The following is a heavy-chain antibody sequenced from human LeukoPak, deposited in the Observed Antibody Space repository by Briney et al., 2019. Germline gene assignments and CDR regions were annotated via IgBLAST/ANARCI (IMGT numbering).Heavy chain of an antibody. Sequence: SETLSLTCTVSGYSISSGYYWGWIREPPGKGLQWIGTIYHSGSTFYNPSLKSRVTISVDTSKNQFSLRLTSVIAADTAVYYCARGQARLAWFDPWGQGTLVTVSS. V-gene: IGHV4-38-2*02. J-gene: IGHJ5*02. CDR1: GYSISSGYY. CDR2: IYHSGST. D-gene: IGHD6-19*01. CDR3: ARGQARLAWFDP.